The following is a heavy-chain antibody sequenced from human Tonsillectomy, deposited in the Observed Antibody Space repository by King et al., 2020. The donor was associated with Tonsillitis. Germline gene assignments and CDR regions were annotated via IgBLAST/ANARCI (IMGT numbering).Heavy chain of an antibody. CDR1: GDSLNSYY. Sequence: QLQESGPGLVKPSETLSLTCTVSGDSLNSYYWSWIRQPPGKGLEWIGYIYYSGSTNYSPSLTSRVAISVDTSKNQFSLKLRSVTAAETDVYYCAREMKTWDYGEYHDYFDYWGQGIPVTVSS. D-gene: IGHD4-17*01. CDR3: AREMKTWDYGEYHDYFDY. V-gene: IGHV4-59*01. CDR2: IYYSGST. J-gene: IGHJ4*02.